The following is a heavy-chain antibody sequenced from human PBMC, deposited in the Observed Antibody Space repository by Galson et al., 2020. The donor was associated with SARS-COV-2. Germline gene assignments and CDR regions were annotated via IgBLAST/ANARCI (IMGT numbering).Heavy chain of an antibody. J-gene: IGHJ6*03. D-gene: IGHD3-3*01. V-gene: IGHV3-53*01. CDR1: GFTVSSNY. CDR2: IYSGGST. Sequence: GGSLRLSCAASGFTVSSNYMSWVRQAPGKGLEWVSVIYSGGSTYYADSVKGRFTISRDNSKNTLYLQMNSLRAEDTAVYYCVRDRRTFLEWFDYDYYMDVWGKGTTVTVSS. CDR3: VRDRRTFLEWFDYDYYMDV.